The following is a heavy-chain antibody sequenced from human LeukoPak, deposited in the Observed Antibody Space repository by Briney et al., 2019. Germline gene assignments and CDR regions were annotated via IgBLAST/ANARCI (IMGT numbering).Heavy chain of an antibody. CDR1: GFTFGDYG. CDR2: MNWNGDTT. J-gene: IGHJ3*02. V-gene: IGHV3-20*04. Sequence: PGGSLRLSCVASGFTFGDYGMTWVRLAPGKGLEGVSAMNWNGDTTGYADSVKGRFTISRDNAKNSLYLQMNSLRAEDTAVYYCASFPPYMVRTDAFDIWGQGTMVTVSS. CDR3: ASFPPYMVRTDAFDI. D-gene: IGHD3-10*01.